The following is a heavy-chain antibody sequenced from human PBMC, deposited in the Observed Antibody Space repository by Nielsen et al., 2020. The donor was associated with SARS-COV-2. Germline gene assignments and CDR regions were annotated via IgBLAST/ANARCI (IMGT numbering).Heavy chain of an antibody. CDR2: IIPFLGTV. Sequence: SVKVSCKASGGTFSSYAISWVRQAPGQGLEWMGRIIPFLGTVNYAQKFQGRVTITADKSTKTAYMDLSSLRSEDTAVYYCARDQQDTGSYHVEGWFDPWGQGTLVIVSS. V-gene: IGHV1-69*04. CDR1: GGTFSSYA. CDR3: ARDQQDTGSYHVEGWFDP. J-gene: IGHJ5*02. D-gene: IGHD1-26*01.